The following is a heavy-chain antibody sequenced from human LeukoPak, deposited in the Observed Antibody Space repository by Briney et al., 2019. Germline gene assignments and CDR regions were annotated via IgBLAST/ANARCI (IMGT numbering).Heavy chain of an antibody. CDR1: GFTFSTYW. Sequence: GGSLRLSCAASGFTFSTYWMHWVRQTPGKGLVWVSRIDYDGINTNYADSVKGRFTISRDNSKNTLYLQMNSLGAEDTAVYYCAKFPTGAYCSGGSCSWGQGTLVTVSS. V-gene: IGHV3-74*01. CDR2: IDYDGINT. CDR3: AKFPTGAYCSGGSCS. J-gene: IGHJ4*02. D-gene: IGHD2-15*01.